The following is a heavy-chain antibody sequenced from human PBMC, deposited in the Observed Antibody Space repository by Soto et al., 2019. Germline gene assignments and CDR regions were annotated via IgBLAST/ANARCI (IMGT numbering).Heavy chain of an antibody. Sequence: QVQLVESGGGVVQPGRSRRLSCAASGFTFSSYGRPWVRQAPGKGLEWGEVISYDGSNKYYADSVKGRFTISRDNSKNTLYLQMNSLRAEDTAVYYCAKDPGGYYLFGEDYFDYWGQGTLVTVSS. CDR1: GFTFSSYG. CDR2: ISYDGSNK. J-gene: IGHJ4*02. V-gene: IGHV3-30*18. D-gene: IGHD3-22*01. CDR3: AKDPGGYYLFGEDYFDY.